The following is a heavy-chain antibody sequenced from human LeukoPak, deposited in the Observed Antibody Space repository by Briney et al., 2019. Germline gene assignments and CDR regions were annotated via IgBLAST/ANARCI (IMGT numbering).Heavy chain of an antibody. CDR3: ARAQPRAYYYYYYMDV. Sequence: PADTLSLTCTVSGGSISSYYWSWIRQPPGRGLEWIGYIYYSGSTNYSPSLKSRVTISVDTSKNQFSLKLSSVTAADTAVYYCARAQPRAYYYYYYMDVWGKGTTVTVSS. CDR1: GGSISSYY. D-gene: IGHD1-1*01. V-gene: IGHV4-59*01. CDR2: IYYSGST. J-gene: IGHJ6*03.